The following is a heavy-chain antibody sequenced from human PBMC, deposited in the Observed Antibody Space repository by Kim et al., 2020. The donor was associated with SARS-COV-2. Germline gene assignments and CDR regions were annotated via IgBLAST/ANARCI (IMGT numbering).Heavy chain of an antibody. Sequence: SVKVSCKASGGTFSSYAISWVRQAPGQGLEWMGGIIPIFGTANYAQKFQGRVTITADESTSTAYMELSSLRSEDTAVYYCARDHRYYYDSSGYYAFDYWGQGTLVTVSS. J-gene: IGHJ4*02. CDR1: GGTFSSYA. V-gene: IGHV1-69*13. D-gene: IGHD3-22*01. CDR2: IIPIFGTA. CDR3: ARDHRYYYDSSGYYAFDY.